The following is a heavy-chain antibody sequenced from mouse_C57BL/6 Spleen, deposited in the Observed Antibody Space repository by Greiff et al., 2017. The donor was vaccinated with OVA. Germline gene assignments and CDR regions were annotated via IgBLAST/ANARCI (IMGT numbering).Heavy chain of an antibody. V-gene: IGHV14-1*01. D-gene: IGHD1-1*01. J-gene: IGHJ3*01. CDR3: TTSGYYGSSYWFAY. CDR2: IDPEDGDT. CDR1: GFNIKDYY. Sequence: EVKVVESGAELVRPGASVKLSCTASGFNIKDYYIHWVKQRPEQGLEWIGRIDPEDGDTEYAPKFQGKATMTADTSSNTAYLQLSSLTSEDTAVYYCTTSGYYGSSYWFAYWGQGTLVTVSA.